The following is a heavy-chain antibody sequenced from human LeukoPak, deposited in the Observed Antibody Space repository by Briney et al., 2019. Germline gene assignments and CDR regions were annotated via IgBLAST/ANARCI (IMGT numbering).Heavy chain of an antibody. D-gene: IGHD1-26*01. V-gene: IGHV3-66*01. J-gene: IGHJ4*02. CDR3: AREHSGSYFAY. CDR1: GFAVSSNY. Sequence: GGSLRLSCVASGFAVSSNYMSWVRQAPGKGLEWVSVIYSGDNTHYTDSVKGRFTISRDNSKNTLYLQMNSLRAEDTAAYYRAREHSGSYFAYWGQGTLVIVSS. CDR2: IYSGDNT.